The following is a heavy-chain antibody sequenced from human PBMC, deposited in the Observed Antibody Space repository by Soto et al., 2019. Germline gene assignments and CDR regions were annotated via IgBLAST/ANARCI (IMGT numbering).Heavy chain of an antibody. CDR1: GFTFKNFE. V-gene: IGHV3-48*03. Sequence: PGGSLRLSCAASGFTFKNFEMNWVRQASGRGLEWVSYISTSGSTIYYADSVKGRFTISRDNAKNSLYLQMNSLRAEDTAVYYCARDGGFMGDYWGQGALVTVSS. J-gene: IGHJ4*02. CDR2: ISTSGSTI. CDR3: ARDGGFMGDY. D-gene: IGHD3-16*01.